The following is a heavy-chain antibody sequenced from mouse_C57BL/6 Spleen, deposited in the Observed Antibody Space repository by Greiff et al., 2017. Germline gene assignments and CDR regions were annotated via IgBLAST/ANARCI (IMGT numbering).Heavy chain of an antibody. J-gene: IGHJ4*01. CDR3: ARNFYYDYDGYAMDD. Sequence: VQVVESGPGLVQPSQSLSITCTVSGFSLTSYGVHWVRQSPGKGLEWLGVIWSGGSTDYNAAFISRLSISKDNSKSQVFFKMNSLQADDTAIYYCARNFYYDYDGYAMDDWGQGTSVTVSS. CDR2: IWSGGST. CDR1: GFSLTSYG. D-gene: IGHD2-4*01. V-gene: IGHV2-2*01.